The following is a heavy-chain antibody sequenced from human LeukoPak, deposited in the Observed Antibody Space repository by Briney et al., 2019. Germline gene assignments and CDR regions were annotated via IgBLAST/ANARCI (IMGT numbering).Heavy chain of an antibody. CDR3: GRRGHLNGWFAP. CDR1: GGSISSGSYY. J-gene: IGHJ5*02. D-gene: IGHD3-10*01. Sequence: SETLSLTCTVSGGSISSGSYYWSWIRQPAGKGLEWIGRIYTSGSTNYNPSPKSRVTISVDTSKNQFSLKLSSVTAADTAVYYWGRRGHLNGWFAPGGKEPLAPVP. V-gene: IGHV4-61*02. CDR2: IYTSGST.